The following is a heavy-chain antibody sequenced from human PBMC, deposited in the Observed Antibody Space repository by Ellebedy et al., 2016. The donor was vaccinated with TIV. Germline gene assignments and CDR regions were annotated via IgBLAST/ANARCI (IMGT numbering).Heavy chain of an antibody. CDR3: SRSYYNIPRDGFDF. J-gene: IGHJ3*01. V-gene: IGHV3-7*04. CDR2: IKQDGSEK. D-gene: IGHD3-22*01. CDR1: GFTFSSYW. Sequence: PGGSLRLSCAVSGFTFSSYWMSWVRQAPGKGLEWVANIKQDGSEKYYVDSVKGRFTISRDNAKNSLYLQMNSLRAEDTAVYYCSRSYYNIPRDGFDFWGQGTMVTVSS.